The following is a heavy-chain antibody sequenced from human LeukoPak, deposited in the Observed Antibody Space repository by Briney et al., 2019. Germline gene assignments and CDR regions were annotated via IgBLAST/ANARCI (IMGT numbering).Heavy chain of an antibody. V-gene: IGHV3-7*03. CDR1: GFTFSSYW. CDR3: AKDGYSSSRYALLNYFDY. D-gene: IGHD6-13*01. CDR2: IKHDGSEE. J-gene: IGHJ4*02. Sequence: PGGSLRLSCAASGFTFSSYWMTWVRQAPGKGLEWVANIKHDGSEEDYVGSVKGRFTISRDNSKNTLYLQMNSLRAEDTAVYYCAKDGYSSSRYALLNYFDYWGQGTLVTVSS.